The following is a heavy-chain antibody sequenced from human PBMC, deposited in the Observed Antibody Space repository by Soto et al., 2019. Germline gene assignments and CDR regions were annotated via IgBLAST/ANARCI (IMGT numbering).Heavy chain of an antibody. CDR1: GFTFTRYS. CDR2: VSITTNYI. V-gene: IGHV3-21*06. J-gene: IGHJ4*02. Sequence: PGGSLRLSSAASGFTFTRYSMNWVRQSPGKGLEWVSSVSITTNYIYYGDSMKGRFTISRDNAKNPLYLEMNSLRAEDTAVYYCARESEDLTSNFDYWGQGTLVTVSS. CDR3: ARESEDLTSNFDY.